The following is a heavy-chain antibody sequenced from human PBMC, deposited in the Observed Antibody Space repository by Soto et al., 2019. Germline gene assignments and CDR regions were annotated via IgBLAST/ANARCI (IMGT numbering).Heavy chain of an antibody. CDR1: GFTVSNNY. J-gene: IGHJ4*02. Sequence: EVQLVESGGGLVQPGGSLRLSCAASGFTVSNNYINWVRQAPGKGLEWVSIIYSGGSTYYADSVKGRFTISRDNSKNTLYLQMTSLRAEDTAVYYCVRSHFVALGGTLVDYWGQGTLVTVSS. CDR3: VRSHFVALGGTLVDY. D-gene: IGHD2-15*01. CDR2: IYSGGST. V-gene: IGHV3-66*01.